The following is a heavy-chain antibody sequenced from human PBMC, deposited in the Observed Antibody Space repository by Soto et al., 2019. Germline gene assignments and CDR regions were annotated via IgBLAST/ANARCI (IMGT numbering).Heavy chain of an antibody. V-gene: IGHV1-58*02. J-gene: IGHJ5*02. CDR2: IVVGSGNT. D-gene: IGHD3-16*01. Sequence: QMQLVLSGPEVKKPGTSVKVSCKASGFTFTNSAMPGGRQARGQRLEWIGWIVVGSGNTNYAQKFQERVTIPRDMSTSTAYVELSSLRSEDTAVYYCAADRATPPYLPGHTWFDAWGQGTLVTVSS. CDR3: AADRATPPYLPGHTWFDA. CDR1: GFTFTNSA.